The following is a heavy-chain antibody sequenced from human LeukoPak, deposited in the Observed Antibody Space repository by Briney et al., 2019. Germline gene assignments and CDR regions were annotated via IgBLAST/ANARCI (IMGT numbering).Heavy chain of an antibody. Sequence: SEILSLTCTVSGGSISGTSFYWGWIRQPPGKGLEWVGSISYSGSTYYNPSLKSRVTISLDTSKNHFSLNLSSVTASDTAVYYCARRPGDYSNFNWFGPWGQGTLVTVSS. CDR2: ISYSGST. J-gene: IGHJ5*02. CDR1: GGSISGTSFY. V-gene: IGHV4-39*02. D-gene: IGHD4-11*01. CDR3: ARRPGDYSNFNWFGP.